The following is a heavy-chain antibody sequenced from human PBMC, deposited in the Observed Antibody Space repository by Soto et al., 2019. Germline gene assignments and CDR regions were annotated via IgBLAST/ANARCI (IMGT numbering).Heavy chain of an antibody. J-gene: IGHJ4*02. Sequence: TLSLTCTVSGGSISSSSYYWGWIRQPPGKGLEWIGYIYHSGSTYYNPSLKSRVTISVDRSKNQFSLKLSSVTAADTAVYYCARAGGLGAVAADYWGQGTLVTVSS. D-gene: IGHD6-19*01. CDR3: ARAGGLGAVAADY. V-gene: IGHV4-39*07. CDR1: GGSISSSSYY. CDR2: IYHSGST.